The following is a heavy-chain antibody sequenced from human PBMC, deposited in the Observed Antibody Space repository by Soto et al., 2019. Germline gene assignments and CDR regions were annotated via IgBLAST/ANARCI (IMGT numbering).Heavy chain of an antibody. Sequence: QVQLVQSGTEVKKPGASVKVSCKASGFIFTSNGINWVRQAPGQGLEWMGWINTYNGDTNYAQKFQGRVTMTTDTSTSTAYMELRTLRSDGTAVYYCARPRSVASCNYWGQGTLVIVSS. CDR3: ARPRSVASCNY. CDR2: INTYNGDT. D-gene: IGHD6-19*01. V-gene: IGHV1-18*01. CDR1: GFIFTSNG. J-gene: IGHJ4*02.